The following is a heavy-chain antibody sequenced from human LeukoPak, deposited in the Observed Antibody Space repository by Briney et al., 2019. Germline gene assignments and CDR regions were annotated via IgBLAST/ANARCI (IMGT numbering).Heavy chain of an antibody. V-gene: IGHV3-48*03. D-gene: IGHD6-13*01. CDR2: ISSSGSTI. J-gene: IGHJ4*02. CDR3: ARSAAAGTFPDY. CDR1: GFTFSSFE. Sequence: GGSLRLSCAASGFTFSSFEMNWVRQAPGKGLEGVSYISSSGSTIYYADSVKGRFTISRDNAKNSLYLQMNSLRVEDTAVYYCARSAAAGTFPDYWGQGTLVTASS.